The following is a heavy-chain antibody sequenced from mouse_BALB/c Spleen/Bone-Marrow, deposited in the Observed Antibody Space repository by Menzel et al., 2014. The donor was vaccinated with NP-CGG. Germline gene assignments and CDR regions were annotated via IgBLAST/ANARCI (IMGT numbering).Heavy chain of an antibody. Sequence: EVHLVESGAELVKPGASVKLSCTGSGFNIKDTFMHWVKPRPEQGLEWIGRIDPANGNTKYDPKFQGKATITADTSSNTAYLQLTRLTSEDTAVYYCTRGEDYWGQGTTLAVSS. CDR3: TRGEDY. J-gene: IGHJ2*01. V-gene: IGHV14-3*02. CDR2: IDPANGNT. CDR1: GFNIKDTF.